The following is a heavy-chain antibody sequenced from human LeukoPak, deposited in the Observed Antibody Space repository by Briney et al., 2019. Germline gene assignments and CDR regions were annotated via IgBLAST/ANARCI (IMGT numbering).Heavy chain of an antibody. J-gene: IGHJ3*02. D-gene: IGHD5-24*01. V-gene: IGHV4-34*01. CDR2: INHSGST. Sequence: PSETLSLTCAVYGGSFSGYYWSWIRQPAGKGLEWIGEINHSGSTNYNPSLKSRVTISVDTSKNQFSLKLSSVTAADTAVYYCARGPSRWLQLDAFDIWGQGTTVTVSS. CDR1: GGSFSGYY. CDR3: ARGPSRWLQLDAFDI.